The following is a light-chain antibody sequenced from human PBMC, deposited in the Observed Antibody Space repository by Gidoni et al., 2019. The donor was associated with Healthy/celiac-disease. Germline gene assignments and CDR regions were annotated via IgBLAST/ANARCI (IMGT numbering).Light chain of an antibody. CDR1: QSVLYSSNNKNY. V-gene: IGKV4-1*01. CDR2: WAS. Sequence: DIVMTQSPDSLAVSLGERATTNCKSSQSVLYSSNNKNYLAWYQKKPGQPPKLLIYWASTRESGVPDRFSGSGSGTDFTLTISSLQAEDVAVYYCQQYYSTPPTFGQGTKLEIK. CDR3: QQYYSTPPT. J-gene: IGKJ2*01.